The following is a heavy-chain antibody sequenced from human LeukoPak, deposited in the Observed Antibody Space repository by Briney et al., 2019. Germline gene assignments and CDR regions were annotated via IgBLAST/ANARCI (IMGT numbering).Heavy chain of an antibody. J-gene: IGHJ4*02. D-gene: IGHD6-19*01. V-gene: IGHV3-7*01. Sequence: PGGSLRLSCAASGFMFNDYWMMWVRQAPGEGLEWVANIKPDGSETYYMGSVRGRFTISRDNAKNLLYLQTNNLRGEDTAVYYCGGFEYEAGLGWWGQGTLVAVST. CDR2: IKPDGSET. CDR3: GGFEYEAGLGW. CDR1: GFMFNDYW.